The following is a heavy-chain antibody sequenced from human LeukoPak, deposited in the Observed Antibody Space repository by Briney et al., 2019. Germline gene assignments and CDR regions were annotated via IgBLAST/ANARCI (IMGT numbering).Heavy chain of an antibody. CDR2: IYSDDST. V-gene: IGHV3-53*01. J-gene: IGHJ4*02. Sequence: GGSLRLSCAASGFTVSGHYMSWVRQAPGKGLEWVSVIYSDDSTYYADSMKGRFTISRDNSKNTLYLQMNSLRTDDTAVYYCARGQSTLDYWGQGTLVTVSS. CDR3: ARGQSTLDY. CDR1: GFTVSGHY.